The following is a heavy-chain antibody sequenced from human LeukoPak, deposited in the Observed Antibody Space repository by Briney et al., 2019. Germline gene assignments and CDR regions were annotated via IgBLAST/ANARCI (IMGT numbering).Heavy chain of an antibody. CDR1: GGSISSSSYY. V-gene: IGHV4-39*01. CDR2: IYYSGST. Sequence: PSETLSLTCTVSGGSISSSSYYWGWIRQPPGKGLEWIGSIYYSGSTYYNPSLKSLATISVDSTKNQFSLNLSSAAAADTAVYYCASLGRKDGYNYNYWGQGTLVTVSP. J-gene: IGHJ4*02. D-gene: IGHD5-24*01. CDR3: ASLGRKDGYNYNY.